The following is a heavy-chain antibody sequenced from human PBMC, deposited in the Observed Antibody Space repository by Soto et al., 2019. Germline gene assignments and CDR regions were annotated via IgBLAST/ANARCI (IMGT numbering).Heavy chain of an antibody. Sequence: PGGSLRLSCEVSGFTFSSYEMYWVRQAPGKGLEWVAYISSSGETVYYAGSVRGRFTISRDNAKNSLYLQMSSLGAEDTAVYYCAREGFYAMDVWGQGTTVTVSS. J-gene: IGHJ6*02. V-gene: IGHV3-48*03. D-gene: IGHD2-2*01. CDR2: ISSSGETV. CDR1: GFTFSSYE. CDR3: AREGFYAMDV.